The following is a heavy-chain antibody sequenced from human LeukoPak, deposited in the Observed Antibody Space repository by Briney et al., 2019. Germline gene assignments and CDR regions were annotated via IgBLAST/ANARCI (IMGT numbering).Heavy chain of an antibody. Sequence: PGGSLRLSCAASGFTFSSYEMNWVRQAPGKGLEWVSYISSSGSTIYYADSVKGRFTISRDNAKNSLYLQMNSLRAEDTAVYYCARVWTSWGAFDYWGQGTLVTVSS. J-gene: IGHJ4*02. CDR1: GFTFSSYE. CDR3: ARVWTSWGAFDY. D-gene: IGHD3/OR15-3a*01. V-gene: IGHV3-48*03. CDR2: ISSSGSTI.